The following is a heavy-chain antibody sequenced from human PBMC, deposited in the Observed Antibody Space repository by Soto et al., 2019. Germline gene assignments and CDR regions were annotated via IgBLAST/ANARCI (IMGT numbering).Heavy chain of an antibody. V-gene: IGHV4-61*08. D-gene: IGHD2-2*01. Sequence: SETLSLTCTVSGGSISSGGYYWSWIRQHPGKGLEYIGYIYDSGSTNYNPSLKSRVTISVDTSKNQFSLKLSSVTAADTALYYCARLGRYQMGIFDYWGQGTLVTVSS. CDR3: ARLGRYQMGIFDY. J-gene: IGHJ4*02. CDR1: GGSISSGGYY. CDR2: IYDSGST.